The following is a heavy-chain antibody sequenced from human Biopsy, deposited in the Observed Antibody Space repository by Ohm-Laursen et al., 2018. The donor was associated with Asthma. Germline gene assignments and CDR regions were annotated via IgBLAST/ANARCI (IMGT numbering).Heavy chain of an antibody. CDR3: VRDKVVVVPGSKGPTDWFDP. V-gene: IGHV1-18*04. J-gene: IGHJ5*02. CDR2: ISGYNGDT. Sequence: GASVKVSCKASGYTFSNYAISWVRQAPGQGLEWMGWISGYNGDTKFAQNVKGRLSLTTDTSTSTAYMEPRSLTSDDTAVYYCVRDKVVVVPGSKGPTDWFDPWGQGTLVTVSS. D-gene: IGHD2-15*01. CDR1: GYTFSNYA.